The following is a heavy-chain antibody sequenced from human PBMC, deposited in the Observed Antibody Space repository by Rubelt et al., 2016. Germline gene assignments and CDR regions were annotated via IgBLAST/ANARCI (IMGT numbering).Heavy chain of an antibody. Sequence: QVQLVQSGAEVKKPGSSVKVSCKASGGTFSSSAISWVRQAPGQGLEWMGWINPNSGGPNYAQKFQGWVTMTRDTSISTAYMELSRLRSDDTAVYYCARGAERLLWFGETPDLDYWGQGTLVTVSS. CDR2: INPNSGGP. CDR1: GGTFSSSA. D-gene: IGHD3-10*01. V-gene: IGHV1-2*04. CDR3: ARGAERLLWFGETPDLDY. J-gene: IGHJ4*02.